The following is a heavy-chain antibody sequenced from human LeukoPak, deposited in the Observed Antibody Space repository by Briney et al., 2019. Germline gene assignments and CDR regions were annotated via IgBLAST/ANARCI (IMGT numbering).Heavy chain of an antibody. CDR3: AKELHQLELDCYFDY. D-gene: IGHD6-13*01. CDR2: IGGSGGTT. J-gene: IGHJ4*02. Sequence: GGSLRPSCAASGFTFSSYAMSWVRQAPGKGLEWVSAIGGSGGTTYYADSVKGLFTISRDNSKNTLYLQMNSLRAEDTAVYYCAKELHQLELDCYFDYWGQGTLVTVSS. V-gene: IGHV3-23*01. CDR1: GFTFSSYA.